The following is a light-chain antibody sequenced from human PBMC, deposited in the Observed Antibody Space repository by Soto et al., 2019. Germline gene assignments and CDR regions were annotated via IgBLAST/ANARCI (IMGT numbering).Light chain of an antibody. Sequence: DIQVTQAPSSVSASVGDRVIITGRATQAIDRWLSWYQQKPGKAPKLLIYDASSLESGVPSRFSGSGSGTEFTLTISSLQPDDFATYYCQQYNSYPWTFGQGTKVDIK. V-gene: IGKV1-5*01. CDR3: QQYNSYPWT. J-gene: IGKJ1*01. CDR1: QAIDRW. CDR2: DAS.